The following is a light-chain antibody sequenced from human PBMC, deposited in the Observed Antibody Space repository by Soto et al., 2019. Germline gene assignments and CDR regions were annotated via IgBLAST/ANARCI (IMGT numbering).Light chain of an antibody. Sequence: QSALTQPPSASGSPGQSITISCTGTTSDVGGYNYVSWYQQHPGSAPKLIIHEVNKRPSGVPDRFSGSKSGNTASLTVTGGEAEDEADYYCSSYAGSNILVFGEGTKLTVL. V-gene: IGLV2-8*01. CDR2: EVN. CDR1: TSDVGGYNY. J-gene: IGLJ2*01. CDR3: SSYAGSNILV.